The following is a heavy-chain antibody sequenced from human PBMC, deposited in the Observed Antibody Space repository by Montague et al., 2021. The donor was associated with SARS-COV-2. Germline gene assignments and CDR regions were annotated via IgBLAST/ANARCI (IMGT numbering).Heavy chain of an antibody. CDR2: ISYDGSNK. D-gene: IGHD3-16*02. V-gene: IGHV3-30*18. CDR1: GFSFSSYS. Sequence: SLRLSCAASGFSFSSYSMHWVRQAPGKGLEWVAVISYDGSNKYYADSVKGRFTISRDNSKNTLYLQMNSLRAEDTAVYYCAKDLYDYVWGSYRSTGACNDYWGQGTPVTVSS. CDR3: AKDLYDYVWGSYRSTGACNDY. J-gene: IGHJ4*02.